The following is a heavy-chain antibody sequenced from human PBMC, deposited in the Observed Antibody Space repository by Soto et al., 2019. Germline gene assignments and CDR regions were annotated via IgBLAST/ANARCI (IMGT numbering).Heavy chain of an antibody. CDR1: GCTFSSYA. CDR2: IIPIFGTA. Sequence: SVKVSCKASGCTFSSYAISWVRQAPGQGLEWMGGIIPIFGTANYAQKFQGRVTITADKSTSTAYMELSSLRSEDTAVYYCARASYYYDSSGPNNWFDPWGQGTLVTVSS. CDR3: ARASYYYDSSGPNNWFDP. J-gene: IGHJ5*02. D-gene: IGHD3-22*01. V-gene: IGHV1-69*06.